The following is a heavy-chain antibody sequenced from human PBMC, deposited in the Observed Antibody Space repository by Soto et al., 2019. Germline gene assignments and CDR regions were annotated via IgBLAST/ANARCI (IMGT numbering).Heavy chain of an antibody. CDR3: ARGRWVVVVAATPYYYGMDV. Sequence: QVQLVQSGAEVKKPGSSVKVSCKASGGTFSSYAISWVRQAPGQGLEWMGGIIPIFGTANYAQKLQGRVTITADESTSTAYMELSSLRSEDTAVYYCARGRWVVVVAATPYYYGMDVWGQGTTVTVSS. CDR2: IIPIFGTA. CDR1: GGTFSSYA. D-gene: IGHD2-15*01. V-gene: IGHV1-69*12. J-gene: IGHJ6*02.